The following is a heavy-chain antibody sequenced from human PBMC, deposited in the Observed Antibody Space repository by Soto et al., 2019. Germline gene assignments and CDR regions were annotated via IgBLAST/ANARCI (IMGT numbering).Heavy chain of an antibody. D-gene: IGHD3-22*01. J-gene: IGHJ6*02. V-gene: IGHV1-18*01. CDR2: ISAYSGNT. CDR3: AREAPHYYDSRGLDV. CDR1: GYTFTNYG. Sequence: QVQLVQSGAEVKKPGASVKVSCKASGYTFTNYGFSWVRQAPGQGLEWMGWISAYSGNTVYTQNLLGRVTMTTDTTTRTAYMELRSLRSDDTAVYYCAREAPHYYDSRGLDVWGQGTTVTVSS.